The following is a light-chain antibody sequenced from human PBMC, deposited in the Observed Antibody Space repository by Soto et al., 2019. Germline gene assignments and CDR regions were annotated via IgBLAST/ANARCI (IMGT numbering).Light chain of an antibody. CDR2: KAS. V-gene: IGKV1-5*03. CDR3: QQYNSYST. Sequence: DIQMTQSPSTLSASVGDRVTITCRASQSISSWLAWYQQKPGKAPKLLIYKASSLESGVPSRFSGSGSGTEFTLTISSLQPDDFAAYYCQQYNSYSTFAQGPKVDSK. J-gene: IGKJ1*01. CDR1: QSISSW.